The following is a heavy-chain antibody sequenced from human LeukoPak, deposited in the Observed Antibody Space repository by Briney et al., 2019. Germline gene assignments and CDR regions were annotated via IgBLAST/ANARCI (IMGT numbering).Heavy chain of an antibody. V-gene: IGHV4-61*02. D-gene: IGHD3-22*01. CDR2: IYTSGST. CDR3: ARGRYYYDSSGYYDYFDY. Sequence: SQTLSLTCTVSGGSISSGSYYWSWIRQPAGKGLEWIGRIYTSGSTNYNPSLKSRVTISVDTYKNQFSLKLSSVTAADTAVYYCARGRYYYDSSGYYDYFDYWGQGTLVTVSS. CDR1: GGSISSGSYY. J-gene: IGHJ4*02.